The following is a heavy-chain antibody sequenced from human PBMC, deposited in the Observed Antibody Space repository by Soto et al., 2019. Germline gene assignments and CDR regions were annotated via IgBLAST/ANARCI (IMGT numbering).Heavy chain of an antibody. J-gene: IGHJ3*02. CDR3: ARQTDSYYTFDAFDI. CDR2: FYYSEST. Sequence: SETLSLTCTVSGGSISSGPYSWGWIRQPPGEGLEWIGTFYYSESTNYNPSLENRVTISVDTSKKQFSLKVSSVTAADTVVYYCARQTDSYYTFDAFDIWGQGTMVTVSS. D-gene: IGHD3-22*01. CDR1: GGSISSGPYS. V-gene: IGHV4-39*01.